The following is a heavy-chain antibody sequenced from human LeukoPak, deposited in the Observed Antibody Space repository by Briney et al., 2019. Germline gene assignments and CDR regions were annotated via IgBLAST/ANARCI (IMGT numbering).Heavy chain of an antibody. CDR2: MNPNSGNT. J-gene: IGHJ4*02. D-gene: IGHD6-13*01. CDR3: AIRGYYSSSWQELDY. V-gene: IGHV1-8*03. Sequence: ASVKVSCKASGYTFTSYDINWVRQAPGQGLEWMGWMNPNSGNTGYAQKFQGRVTITRNTSISTAYMELSSLRSEDTAVYYCAIRGYYSSSWQELDYWGQGTLVTVSS. CDR1: GYTFTSYD.